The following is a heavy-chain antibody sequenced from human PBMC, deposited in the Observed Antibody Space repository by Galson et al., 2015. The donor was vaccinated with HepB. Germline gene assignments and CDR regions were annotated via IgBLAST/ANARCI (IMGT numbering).Heavy chain of an antibody. CDR3: AKNKGIINCTPDRTDV. CDR2: ITGSGDTI. J-gene: IGHJ6*02. Sequence: SLRLSCAASGFTFSNYAMSWVRQAPGQGLEWVSAITGSGDTIHYADSVKGRFTVSRDNSENTLYLQMNSLRAEDTATYYCAKNKGIINCTPDRTDVWGQGTTVTVSS. V-gene: IGHV3-23*01. D-gene: IGHD3-16*01. CDR1: GFTFSNYA.